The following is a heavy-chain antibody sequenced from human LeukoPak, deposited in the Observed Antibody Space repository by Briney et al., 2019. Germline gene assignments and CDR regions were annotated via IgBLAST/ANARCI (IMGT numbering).Heavy chain of an antibody. CDR2: INIDGDNT. CDR1: GFTFSDYY. CDR3: ATDGAGFDT. Sequence: GGSLRLSCAASGFTFSDYYMSWVRQAPGKGLVWLSYINIDGDNTHYAEFVKGRFTISRDNAKNTLYLEMTKLRPEDPAVYYCATDGAGFDTWGQGVLVTVSS. V-gene: IGHV3-11*01. J-gene: IGHJ5*02.